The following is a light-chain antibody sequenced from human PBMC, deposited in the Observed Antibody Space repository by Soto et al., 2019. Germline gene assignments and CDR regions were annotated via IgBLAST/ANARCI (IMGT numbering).Light chain of an antibody. CDR3: QQTRSGIT. Sequence: DIQLTQSPPSLSATVGDRVTITCRASQTIDSYLNWFQQKPGMAPKLLIYAASKLQSGVPSRFRVSGSGTALTLTIDTLQTDIFATYNCQQTRSGITFGQGKRLEI. V-gene: IGKV1-39*01. J-gene: IGKJ5*01. CDR1: QTIDSY. CDR2: AAS.